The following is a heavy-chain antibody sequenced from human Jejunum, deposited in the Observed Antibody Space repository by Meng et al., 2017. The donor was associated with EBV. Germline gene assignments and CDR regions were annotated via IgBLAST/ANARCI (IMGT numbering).Heavy chain of an antibody. Sequence: QGAGPGLVKPSETLSLTCAVSGGSVRSGSYYWSWIRPPPGKGLEWIGFVSDSGSTRYNSSLKSRITISADTSKNQFSLKLTSVTPADTAIYYCARDFSSGYFAYWGQGTLVTVSS. CDR1: GGSVRSGSYY. D-gene: IGHD3-22*01. CDR2: VSDSGST. J-gene: IGHJ4*02. CDR3: ARDFSSGYFAY. V-gene: IGHV4-61*01.